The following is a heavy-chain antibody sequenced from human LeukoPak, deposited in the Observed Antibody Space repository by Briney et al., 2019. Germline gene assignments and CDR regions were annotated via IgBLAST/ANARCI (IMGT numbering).Heavy chain of an antibody. CDR3: AKLYYYDSSGYAMYFDF. D-gene: IGHD3-22*01. V-gene: IGHV3-7*01. CDR1: GFTFRDFW. CDR2: IKQDGSEM. Sequence: GGSLSLSCAASGFTFRDFWMSWVRQAPGKGREWVANIKQDGSEMYYVDSVKGRFTISRDNAKGSLLLQLTSLRAEDTAVYYCAKLYYYDSSGYAMYFDFWGQGSLVTVSS. J-gene: IGHJ4*02.